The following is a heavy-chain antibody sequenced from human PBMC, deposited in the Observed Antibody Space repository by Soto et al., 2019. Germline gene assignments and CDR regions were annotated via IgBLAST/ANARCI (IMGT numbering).Heavy chain of an antibody. D-gene: IGHD6-19*01. CDR3: AHRSGGWQYDFDY. CDR1: GFSLSTRGVG. J-gene: IGHJ4*02. V-gene: IGHV2-5*02. CDR2: IYWDDDE. Sequence: QITLKESGPTLVKPTQTLTLTCTFSGFSLSTRGVGVGWIRQPPGKALEWLALIYWDDDEWYSPSLKSRLTTIKGTSKNQVVLAMTNMDPVDTATYCGAHRSGGWQYDFDYWGQGTLVTVSS.